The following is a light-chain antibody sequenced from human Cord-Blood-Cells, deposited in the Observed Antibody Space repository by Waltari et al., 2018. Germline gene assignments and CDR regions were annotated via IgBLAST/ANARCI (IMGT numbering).Light chain of an antibody. Sequence: SYELTQPPSVSVSPGQTASITCSGDKLGDKYACWYQQKPGQSPVLVVYQDSKRPSGIPERFACSNYRNTATLTISGTQAMDGADYYCQAWDSSTLVVFGGGTKLTVL. CDR2: QDS. J-gene: IGLJ2*01. CDR3: QAWDSSTLVV. V-gene: IGLV3-1*01. CDR1: KLGDKY.